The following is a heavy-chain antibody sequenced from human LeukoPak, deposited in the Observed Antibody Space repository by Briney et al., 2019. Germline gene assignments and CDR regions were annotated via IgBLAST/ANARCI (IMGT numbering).Heavy chain of an antibody. CDR1: GGSISSYY. J-gene: IGHJ1*01. V-gene: IGHV4-59*01. CDR3: ARTTTVSKQWLVQAEYFQH. Sequence: SETLSLTCTVSGGSISSYYWSWIRQPPGKGLERIGYIYYSGSTNYNPSLKSRVTISVDTSKNQFSLKLSSVTAADTAVYYCARTTTVSKQWLVQAEYFQHWGQGTLVTVSS. D-gene: IGHD6-19*01. CDR2: IYYSGST.